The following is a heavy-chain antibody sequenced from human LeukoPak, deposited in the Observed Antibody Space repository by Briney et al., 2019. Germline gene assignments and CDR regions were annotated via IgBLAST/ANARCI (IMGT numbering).Heavy chain of an antibody. D-gene: IGHD3-3*01. V-gene: IGHV3-21*01. CDR3: ARVSGVAVIDY. Sequence: PGGSLRLSCAASEFTFSSYNMNWVRQAPGKGLEWVSSIGSSSSYIYSADSMKGRFTISRDNAKNSLYLQMNSLRAEDTAVYYCARVSGVAVIDYWGQGALVTVSS. CDR2: IGSSSSYI. J-gene: IGHJ4*02. CDR1: EFTFSSYN.